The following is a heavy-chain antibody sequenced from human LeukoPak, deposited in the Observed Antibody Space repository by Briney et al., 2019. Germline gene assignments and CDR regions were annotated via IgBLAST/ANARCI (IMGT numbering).Heavy chain of an antibody. CDR3: ARGGGLDV. D-gene: IGHD3-16*01. Sequence: GGSLRLSCAASGFTFSSYWMNWARQAPGKGLEWVTSINHNGNVNYYVDSVKGRFTISRDNTKNSLYLQMSNLRAEDTAVYFCARGGGLDVWGQGATVTVSS. J-gene: IGHJ6*02. CDR2: INHNGNVN. V-gene: IGHV3-7*03. CDR1: GFTFSSYW.